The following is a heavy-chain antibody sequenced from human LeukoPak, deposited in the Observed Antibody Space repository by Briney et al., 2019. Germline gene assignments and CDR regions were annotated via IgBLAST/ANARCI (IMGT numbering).Heavy chain of an antibody. CDR3: ARHRLEGDTFDI. D-gene: IGHD3-3*01. Sequence: SETLSLTCTVSGGSINSSDHYWAWIRQPPGKGLEWIGSKYYSGDTYYSPSLKSRVTISVDTSRNKFALKLNSVTAADTAVYFCARHRLEGDTFDIWGQGTKVTVSS. CDR2: KYYSGDT. V-gene: IGHV4-39*01. CDR1: GGSINSSDHY. J-gene: IGHJ3*02.